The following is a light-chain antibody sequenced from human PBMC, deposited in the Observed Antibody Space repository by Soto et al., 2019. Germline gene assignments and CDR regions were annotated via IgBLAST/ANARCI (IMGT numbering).Light chain of an antibody. V-gene: IGKV3-20*01. Sequence: IVLTQSPGTLSLTPGVRDTLSCRASQSVSSSYLAWYQQKPGQAPRLLLYGAYSRATSIPDMFNGSGSETDFSLTISSLEPEDSAVYYCQQYGSSRPFTFGPGTMVDI. CDR1: QSVSSSY. J-gene: IGKJ3*01. CDR2: GAY. CDR3: QQYGSSRPFT.